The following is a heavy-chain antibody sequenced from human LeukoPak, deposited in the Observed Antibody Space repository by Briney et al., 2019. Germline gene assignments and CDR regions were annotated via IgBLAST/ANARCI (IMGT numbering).Heavy chain of an antibody. V-gene: IGHV3-7*01. CDR2: IKQDGSDK. Sequence: GGSLRLSCAASGFPFSSYWMSWVRQAPGKGLEWVANIKQDGSDKYYVDSVKGRFTISRDNAKNSLYLQLNSLRADDTAVYYCARLSGTTGFDYWGQGTLVTVSS. J-gene: IGHJ4*02. CDR3: ARLSGTTGFDY. D-gene: IGHD1-1*01. CDR1: GFPFSSYW.